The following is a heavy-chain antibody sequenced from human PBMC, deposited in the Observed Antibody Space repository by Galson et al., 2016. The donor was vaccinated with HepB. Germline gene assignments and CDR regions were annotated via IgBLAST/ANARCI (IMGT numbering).Heavy chain of an antibody. V-gene: IGHV3-43*02. CDR2: ISGDGTTI. CDR1: GFTFDDYA. CDR3: TKDIWTRDLQFGHYYVVDV. D-gene: IGHD3-16*01. J-gene: IGHJ6*02. Sequence: SLRLSCAASGFTFDDYAMHWVRQVPGKGLEWVSLISGDGTTIYFADSVKGRFTISRDNSKNSLYLQMNSLRTEDTALYYCTKDIWTRDLQFGHYYVVDVWGRGTTVTVSS.